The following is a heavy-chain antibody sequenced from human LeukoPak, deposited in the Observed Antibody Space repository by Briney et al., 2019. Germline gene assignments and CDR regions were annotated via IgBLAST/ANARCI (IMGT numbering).Heavy chain of an antibody. V-gene: IGHV4-61*02. Sequence: SETLSLTCTVSGVSIANTFYYWNWLRQPAGKGLEWIGRIYTTGSTDYNPSLKSRVTISLDTARNQFSLKLSSVTAADTAVYYCARRQDGHDYWVQATLVTVSS. CDR3: ARRQDGHDY. J-gene: IGHJ4*02. CDR1: GVSIANTFYY. CDR2: IYTTGST.